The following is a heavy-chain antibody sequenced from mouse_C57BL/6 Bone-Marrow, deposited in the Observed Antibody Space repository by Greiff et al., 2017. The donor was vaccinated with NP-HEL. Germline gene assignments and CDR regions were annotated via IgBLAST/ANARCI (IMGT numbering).Heavy chain of an antibody. CDR3: AIHITTVVATDWYFDV. D-gene: IGHD1-1*01. CDR2: ISSGGSYT. V-gene: IGHV5-6*02. CDR1: GFTFSSYG. Sequence: EVKVEESGGDLVKPGGSLKLSCAASGFTFSSYGMSWVRQTPDKRLEWVATISSGGSYTYYPDSVKGRFTFSRDNAKNTLYLQMSSLQSEDTAVYYCAIHITTVVATDWYFDVWGTGTTVTVSS. J-gene: IGHJ1*03.